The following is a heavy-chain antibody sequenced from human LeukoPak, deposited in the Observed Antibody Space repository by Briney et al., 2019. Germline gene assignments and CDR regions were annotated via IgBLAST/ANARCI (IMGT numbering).Heavy chain of an antibody. V-gene: IGHV3-30*04. D-gene: IGHD4-17*01. J-gene: IGHJ4*02. Sequence: GRSLRLSCAASGFTFSSYAMHWVRQAPGKGLEWVAVISYDGSNKYYADSVKGRFTISRDNSKNTLYLQMNSLRAEDTAVYYCARVGYGDYLDYWGQGTLVTVSS. CDR3: ARVGYGDYLDY. CDR2: ISYDGSNK. CDR1: GFTFSSYA.